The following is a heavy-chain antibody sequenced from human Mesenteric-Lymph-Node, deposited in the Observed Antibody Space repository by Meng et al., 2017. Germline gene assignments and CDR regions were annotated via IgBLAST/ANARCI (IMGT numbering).Heavy chain of an antibody. CDR1: GFTFDDYA. CDR2: ISWDGGST. V-gene: IGHV3-43D*03. D-gene: IGHD1-26*01. J-gene: IGHJ4*02. Sequence: GESLKISCAASGFTFDDYAMHWVRQAPGKGLEWVSLISWDGGSTYYADSVKGRFTISRDNSRNSLDLQMNSLRVEDTALYYCAKDNMGSIDYWGQGTLVTVSS. CDR3: AKDNMGSIDY.